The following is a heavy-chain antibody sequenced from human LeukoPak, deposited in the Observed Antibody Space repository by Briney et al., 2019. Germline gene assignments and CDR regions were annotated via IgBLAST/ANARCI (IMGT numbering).Heavy chain of an antibody. CDR3: ARGFRTGDMTTFAH. Sequence: GSSVKVSCKASGYTFTGYYIHWVRQAPGQGLEWMGWIYSNNGGTDYAQKFQGRVTMTRDTSISTAYMEVSRVRSDDTAVYYCARGFRTGDMTTFAHWGQGTLLTVSS. CDR1: GYTFTGYY. CDR2: IYSNNGGT. V-gene: IGHV1-2*02. J-gene: IGHJ4*02. D-gene: IGHD2-15*01.